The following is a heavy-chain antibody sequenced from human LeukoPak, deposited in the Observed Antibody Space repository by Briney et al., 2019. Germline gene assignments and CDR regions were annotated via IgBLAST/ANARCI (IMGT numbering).Heavy chain of an antibody. V-gene: IGHV3-23*01. CDR1: GFTFSSYA. Sequence: GGSLRLSCAASGFTFSSYAMIWVRQAPGKGLEWVSAISGGGGNTFYAESVKGRFTISRDNSKNTLYLQMNSLRAEDTAVFYCARDTVVVVSATSLFDYWGQGTLVTVSS. J-gene: IGHJ4*02. CDR2: ISGGGGNT. CDR3: ARDTVVVVSATSLFDY. D-gene: IGHD2-15*01.